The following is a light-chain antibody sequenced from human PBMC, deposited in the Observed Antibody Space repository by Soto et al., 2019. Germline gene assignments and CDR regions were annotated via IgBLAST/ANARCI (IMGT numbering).Light chain of an antibody. J-gene: IGKJ1*01. CDR1: QSVSSSF. CDR3: QQYDSSPWT. V-gene: IGKV3-20*01. CDR2: GAS. Sequence: EIVLTQSPGTLSLSPGERATLSCRASQSVSSSFLAWSQQKPGQAPRLLIYGASRRATGIPDRFSGSGSGTDFTLTISRLEPEDFAVYYCQQYDSSPWTFGQGTKVEIK.